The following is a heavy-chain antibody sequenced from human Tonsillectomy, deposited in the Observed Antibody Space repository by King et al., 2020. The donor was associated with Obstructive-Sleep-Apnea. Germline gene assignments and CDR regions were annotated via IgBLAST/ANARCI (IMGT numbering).Heavy chain of an antibody. CDR2: IDWDDDK. Sequence: QFTLKESGPALVKPTQTLTLTCTFSGFSLSTSGMCVSWIRQPPGKALEWLARIDWDDDKYYSTSLKTRLTISKDTSKNQVVLTMTNMDPVDTATYYCARTLMYYYDSSGYHLFDYWGQGTLVTVSS. D-gene: IGHD3-22*01. J-gene: IGHJ4*02. CDR3: ARTLMYYYDSSGYHLFDY. V-gene: IGHV2-70*15. CDR1: GFSLSTSGMC.